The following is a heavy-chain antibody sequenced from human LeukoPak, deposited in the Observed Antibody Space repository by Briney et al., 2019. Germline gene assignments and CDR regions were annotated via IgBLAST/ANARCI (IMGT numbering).Heavy chain of an antibody. CDR3: ARQEYCSGGSCYTWFDP. D-gene: IGHD2-15*01. V-gene: IGHV5-51*01. J-gene: IGHJ5*02. CDR1: GYTFTSYW. CDR2: IYPGDSDT. Sequence: GESLKISCKGSGYTFTSYWIGWVRQMPGKGLEWMGIIYPGDSDTRYSPSFQGQVTISADKSISTAYLQWSSLKASDTAMYYCARQEYCSGGSCYTWFDPWGQGTLVTVSS.